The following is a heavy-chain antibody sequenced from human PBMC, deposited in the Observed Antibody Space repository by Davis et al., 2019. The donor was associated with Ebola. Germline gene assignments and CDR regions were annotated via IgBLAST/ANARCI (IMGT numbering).Heavy chain of an antibody. D-gene: IGHD5-24*01. J-gene: IGHJ4*02. CDR2: IEGDGGSN. V-gene: IGHV3-43*02. CDR3: AKDVRWLHRAIDS. CDR1: GFNIEEYA. Sequence: PGGSLRLSCAASGFNIEEYAMHWVRQVPGKALEWVSVIEGDGGSNYYADSVKGRFTISRDNSDNSLHLQMNSLRIEDTAFYYCAKDVRWLHRAIDSWGQGTLVTVSS.